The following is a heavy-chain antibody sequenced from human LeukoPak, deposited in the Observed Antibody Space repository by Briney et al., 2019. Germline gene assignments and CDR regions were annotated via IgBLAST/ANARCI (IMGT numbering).Heavy chain of an antibody. V-gene: IGHV3-23*01. D-gene: IGHD3-22*01. CDR1: GFTFSSYG. CDR2: ISGSGGST. Sequence: GGSLRLSCAASGFTFSSYGMSWVRQAPGKELEWVSAISGSGGSTYYADSVKGRFTISRDNSKNTLYLQMNSLRAEDTAVYYCAKGVPWGLGHYDSSGYPSPTRTPFDYWGQGTLVTVSS. J-gene: IGHJ4*02. CDR3: AKGVPWGLGHYDSSGYPSPTRTPFDY.